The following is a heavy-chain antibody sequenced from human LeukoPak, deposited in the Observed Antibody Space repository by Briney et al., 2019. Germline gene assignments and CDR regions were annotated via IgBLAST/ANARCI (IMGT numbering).Heavy chain of an antibody. CDR1: AGSISNYN. CDR2: IYYNGDT. J-gene: IGHJ4*02. Sequence: PSENLSLTCTVSAGSISNYNWAWIRQPPGKGLEWIGYIYYNGDTNYNPSLKSRVTISVDTSKSNFSLRLTSVTAADTAVYYCARDLVGYFDYWGQGALVIVSS. CDR3: ARDLVGYFDY. V-gene: IGHV4-59*01. D-gene: IGHD2-2*01.